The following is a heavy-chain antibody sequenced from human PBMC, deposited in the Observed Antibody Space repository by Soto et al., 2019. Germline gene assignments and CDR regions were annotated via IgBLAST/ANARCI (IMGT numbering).Heavy chain of an antibody. Sequence: QVQLQQWGAGLLKPSETLSLTCAVYGGSFSGYYWSWIRQPPGKGLEWIGEINHSGSTNFNPSLKSRLTISVDTSENQFSLKLSSVTAADTAVYYCARALRTVTFFWAFDIWGQGTMVTVSS. CDR3: ARALRTVTFFWAFDI. J-gene: IGHJ3*02. V-gene: IGHV4-34*01. CDR1: GGSFSGYY. CDR2: INHSGST. D-gene: IGHD4-17*01.